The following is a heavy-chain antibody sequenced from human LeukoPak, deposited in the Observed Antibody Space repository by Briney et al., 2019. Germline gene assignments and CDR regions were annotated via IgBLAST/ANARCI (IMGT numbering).Heavy chain of an antibody. V-gene: IGHV5-51*01. CDR2: IYPGDSDT. CDR1: GYSFTSYW. D-gene: IGHD6-19*01. Sequence: GESLKISCKGSGYSFTSYWIGWVRQMPGKGLEWMGIIYPGDSDTRYSPSFQGRVTISADKSISTAYLQWSSLKASDTAVYYCARTGYSSGWYGAFDIWGQGTKVTVSS. CDR3: ARTGYSSGWYGAFDI. J-gene: IGHJ3*02.